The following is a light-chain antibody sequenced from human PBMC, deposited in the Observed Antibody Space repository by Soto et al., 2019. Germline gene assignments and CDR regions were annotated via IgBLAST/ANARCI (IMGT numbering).Light chain of an antibody. V-gene: IGKV4-1*01. CDR2: WAS. J-gene: IGKJ4*01. CDR3: QQYYSTPPT. Sequence: DIVMTQSPDSLAVSLGERATINCKSSQRVLYRSNSKNYLAWYQQKPGQPPKLLINWASTRESGVPDRFSGSGSGTDFTLTISSLQAEDVAVYYCQQYYSTPPTFGGGTKVEIK. CDR1: QRVLYRSNSKNY.